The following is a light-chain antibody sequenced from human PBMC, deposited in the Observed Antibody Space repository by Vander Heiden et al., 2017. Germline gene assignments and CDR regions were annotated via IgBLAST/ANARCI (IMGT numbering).Light chain of an antibody. Sequence: DIVMTQSPLSLPVTPGEPASISCRSSQSLLHSNGNNNLDWYLQKPGQTPQLLIYLGSNRASGVPDRFSGSGSGTDFTLRISRVETEDVGIYYCRQALQTLYNFGEGTKMEIK. CDR2: LGS. CDR1: QSLLHSNGNNN. CDR3: RQALQTLYN. V-gene: IGKV2-28*01. J-gene: IGKJ2*01.